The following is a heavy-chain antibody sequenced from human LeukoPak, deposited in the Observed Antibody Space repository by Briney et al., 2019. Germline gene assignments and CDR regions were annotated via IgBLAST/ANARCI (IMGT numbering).Heavy chain of an antibody. V-gene: IGHV3-23*01. J-gene: IGHJ1*01. CDR2: ISGRGGTT. CDR3: EKGGVVVVAAAEDV. Sequence: PGGSLRLSCAASGFTFSNYAMSWVCQAPGKGLEWVSAISGRGGTTYYADSVKGRFTISRDNSKNTLYLQMNSLRAEDTAVYYCEKGGVVVVAAAEDVWRRGTLHPVFS. D-gene: IGHD2-15*01. CDR1: GFTFSNYA.